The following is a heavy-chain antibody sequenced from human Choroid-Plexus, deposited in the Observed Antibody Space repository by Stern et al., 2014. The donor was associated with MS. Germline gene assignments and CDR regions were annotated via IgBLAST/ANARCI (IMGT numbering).Heavy chain of an antibody. CDR1: GSLFTGYY. D-gene: IGHD3-3*01. J-gene: IGHJ6*02. CDR2: TNPTTGGT. V-gene: IGHV1-2*02. CDR3: ARDQRGITIFGVVTDYYYLGMDV. Sequence: QVQLVESGAEVSNPRPPANVSCTTPGSLFTGYYIHWVRPAPAQVLEWMAWTNPTTGGTKSAQHFQGTVTMSTDTSLSTAYVELSSLTSDDTAVDYCARDQRGITIFGVVTDYYYLGMDVWGQGTTVTVSS.